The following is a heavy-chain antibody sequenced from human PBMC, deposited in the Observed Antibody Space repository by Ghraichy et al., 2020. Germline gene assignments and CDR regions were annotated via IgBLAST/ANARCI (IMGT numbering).Heavy chain of an antibody. D-gene: IGHD2-2*01. CDR2: ISSISTYI. V-gene: IGHV3-21*01. CDR1: GFTFSSYS. CDR3: ARELYCSSTSCPLGY. Sequence: GESLNISCAASGFTFSSYSMNWVRQAPGTGLEWVSSISSISTYIYYADSVKGRFTISRDNAKKSLYLQMNSLRAEDTAVYYCARELYCSSTSCPLGYWGQGTLVTVSS. J-gene: IGHJ4*02.